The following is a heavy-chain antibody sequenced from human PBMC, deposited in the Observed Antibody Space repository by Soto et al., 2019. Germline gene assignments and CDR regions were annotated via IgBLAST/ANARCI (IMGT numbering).Heavy chain of an antibody. J-gene: IGHJ4*02. Sequence: VGSLRLPCTASEFTFSSHAMGWLRQAPGTGPEWVAFVDGSGGDTSYADSVTGRFTISRDNSKSTVYLQMNSLRAEDTAVYYCAKCRAIFHRFDNWGQGPQVTVSS. CDR3: AKCRAIFHRFDN. D-gene: IGHD3-9*01. CDR2: VDGSGGDT. V-gene: IGHV3-23*01. CDR1: EFTFSSHA.